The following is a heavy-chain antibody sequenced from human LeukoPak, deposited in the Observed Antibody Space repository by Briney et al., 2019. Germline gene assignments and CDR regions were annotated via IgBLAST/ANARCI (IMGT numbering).Heavy chain of an antibody. V-gene: IGHV4-34*01. J-gene: IGHJ5*02. CDR3: ARHAKTDGYDSSGYYWYNWFDP. D-gene: IGHD3-22*01. CDR2: INHSGST. CDR1: GGSFSGYY. Sequence: PSETLSLTCAVYGGSFSGYYWSWIRQPPGKGLEWIGEINHSGSTNYNPSLKSRVTISVDTSKNQFSLKLSSVTAADTAVYYCARHAKTDGYDSSGYYWYNWFDPWGQGTLVTVSS.